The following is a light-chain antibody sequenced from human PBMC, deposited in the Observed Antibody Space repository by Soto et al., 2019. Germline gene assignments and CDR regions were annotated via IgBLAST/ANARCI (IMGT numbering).Light chain of an antibody. V-gene: IGKV3-15*01. Sequence: ILLTQSPSTLSVSAGDRATLSCRASQSLSSNFAWYQQKPGQAPRLLIYGASTRATGISARLSGSGSGTEFTLTISSLQSEDFGVYYCQQYNNWSTFGQGTKVDIK. J-gene: IGKJ1*01. CDR2: GAS. CDR1: QSLSSN. CDR3: QQYNNWST.